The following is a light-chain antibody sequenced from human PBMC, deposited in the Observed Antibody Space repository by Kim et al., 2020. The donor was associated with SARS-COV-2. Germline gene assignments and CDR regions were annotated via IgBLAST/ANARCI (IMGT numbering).Light chain of an antibody. CDR2: DID. CDR1: NSNIGRND. CDR3: AAWDDSLNGFYV. J-gene: IGLJ1*01. Sequence: QSVTISCSGSNSNIGRNDVTWYQQLPGAAPRLIIYDIDQRPSGVADRFSGSKSGTSASLAISGLQSEDEADYYCAAWDDSLNGFYVFGSGTKVTVL. V-gene: IGLV1-44*01.